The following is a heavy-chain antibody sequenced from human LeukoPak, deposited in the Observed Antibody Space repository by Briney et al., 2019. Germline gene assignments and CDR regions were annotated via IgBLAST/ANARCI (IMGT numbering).Heavy chain of an antibody. V-gene: IGHV3-33*06. J-gene: IGHJ4*02. D-gene: IGHD3-22*01. CDR2: IWYDGSNK. Sequence: PGGSLRLSCAASGFTFSSYSMHWVRQAPGKGLEWVAVIWYDGSNKYYADSVKGRFTISRDNSKNTLYLQMNSLRAEDTAIYYCAKVGGVSSGYRGNFDYWGQGTLVTVSS. CDR1: GFTFSSYS. CDR3: AKVGGVSSGYRGNFDY.